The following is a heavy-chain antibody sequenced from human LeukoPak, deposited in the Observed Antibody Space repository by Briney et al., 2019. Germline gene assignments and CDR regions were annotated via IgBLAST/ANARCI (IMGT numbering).Heavy chain of an antibody. V-gene: IGHV3-23*01. CDR3: AREHYYDSSGYYFY. CDR1: GFTFSSYA. D-gene: IGHD3-22*01. CDR2: ISGSGGST. J-gene: IGHJ4*02. Sequence: GGSLRLSCAASGFTFSSYAMSWVRQAPGKGLEWVSAISGSGGSTYYADSVKGRFTISRDNSKNTLYLQMNSLRAEDTAVYYCAREHYYDSSGYYFYWGQGTLVTVPS.